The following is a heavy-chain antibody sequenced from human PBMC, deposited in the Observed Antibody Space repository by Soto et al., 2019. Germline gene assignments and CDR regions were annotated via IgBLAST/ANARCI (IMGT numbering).Heavy chain of an antibody. CDR2: IIPIFGTA. CDR1: GGTFSSYA. Sequence: ASVKVSCKASGGTFSSYAISWVRQAPGQGLEWMGGIIPIFGTANYAQKFQGRVTITADKSTSTAYMELSSLRSEDTAMYYCAREGGTLVDYYYYYGMDVWGQGTTVTVSS. J-gene: IGHJ6*02. CDR3: AREGGTLVDYYYYYGMDV. D-gene: IGHD1-26*01. V-gene: IGHV1-69*06.